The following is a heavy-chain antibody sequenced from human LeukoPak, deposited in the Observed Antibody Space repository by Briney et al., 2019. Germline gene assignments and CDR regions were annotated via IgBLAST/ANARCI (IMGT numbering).Heavy chain of an antibody. Sequence: PGGSLRLSCAASGFTFSPYNMNWVRQAPGKGLEWVSAISSSSSYIYYADSVKGRFTISRDNTKNSLYLQVNSLRAEDTAVYYCARDRRWTATTVTYFDYWGQGTLVTVSS. J-gene: IGHJ4*02. CDR2: ISSSSSYI. CDR1: GFTFSPYN. V-gene: IGHV3-21*01. CDR3: ARDRRWTATTVTYFDY. D-gene: IGHD4-11*01.